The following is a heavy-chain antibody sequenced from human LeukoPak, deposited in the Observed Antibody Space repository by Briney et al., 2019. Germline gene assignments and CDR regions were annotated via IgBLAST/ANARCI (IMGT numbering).Heavy chain of an antibody. J-gene: IGHJ4*02. CDR1: GFTFSSYA. CDR2: ISYDGSNK. Sequence: PGGSLRLSCAASGFTFSSYAMHWVRQAPGKGLEWVAVISYDGSNKYYADSVKGRFTISRDNAKNSLYLQMNSLRAEDTAVYYCARSPKQQQEDYWGQGTLVTVSS. D-gene: IGHD6-13*01. CDR3: ARSPKQQQEDY. V-gene: IGHV3-30-3*01.